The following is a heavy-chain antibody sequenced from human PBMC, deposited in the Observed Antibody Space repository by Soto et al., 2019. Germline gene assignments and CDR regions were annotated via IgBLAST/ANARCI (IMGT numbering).Heavy chain of an antibody. CDR2: ISGSGGST. V-gene: IGHV3-23*01. D-gene: IGHD2-15*01. CDR3: AKGAVVVVTHPVPSWPYYYYMDV. J-gene: IGHJ6*03. Sequence: GGSLRLSCAASGFTFSSYAMSWVRQAPGKGLEWVSAISGSGGSTYYADSVKGRFTISRDNSKNTLYLQMNSLRAEDTAVYYCAKGAVVVVTHPVPSWPYYYYMDVWGKGTTVTVSS. CDR1: GFTFSSYA.